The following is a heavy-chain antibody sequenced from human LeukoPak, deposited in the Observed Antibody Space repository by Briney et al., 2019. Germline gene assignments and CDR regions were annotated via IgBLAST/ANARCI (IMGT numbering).Heavy chain of an antibody. V-gene: IGHV3-11*04. CDR3: ASHQRTSCYKYSSGCPSDY. CDR1: GFTFSDYY. CDR2: ISSSGSTI. J-gene: IGHJ4*02. Sequence: PGGSLRLSCAASGFTFSDYYMSWIRQAPGKGLEWVSYISSSGSTIYYADSVKGRFTISRDNAKNSLYLQMNSLRAEDTAVYYCASHQRTSCYKYSSGCPSDYWGQGTLVTVSS. D-gene: IGHD6-19*01.